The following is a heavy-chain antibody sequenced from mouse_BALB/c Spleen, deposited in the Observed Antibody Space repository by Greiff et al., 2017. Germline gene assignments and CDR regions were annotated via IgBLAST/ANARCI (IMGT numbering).Heavy chain of an antibody. D-gene: IGHD3-2*01. J-gene: IGHJ3*01. Sequence: EVKLVESGPGLVKPSQSLSLTCTVTGYSITSDYAWNWIRQFPGNKLEWMGYISYSGSTSYNPSLKSRISITRDTSKNQFFLQLNSVTTEDTATYYCARRRDSSGYEFAYWGQGTLVTVSA. V-gene: IGHV3-2*02. CDR3: ARRRDSSGYEFAY. CDR2: ISYSGST. CDR1: GYSITSDYA.